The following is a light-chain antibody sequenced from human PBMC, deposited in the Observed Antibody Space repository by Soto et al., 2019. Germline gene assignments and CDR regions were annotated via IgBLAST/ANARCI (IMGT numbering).Light chain of an antibody. J-gene: IGKJ1*01. CDR2: KAS. Sequence: IQMTQSPSTLSASVGDRVTITCRASQSISVWLAWYQQKAGKAPNLLIYKASRLQSGVPSRFSGSGSGTEFTLTITSLQSEDFALYYCQQYHNLWTFGQGTKVDIK. CDR1: QSISVW. V-gene: IGKV1-5*03. CDR3: QQYHNLWT.